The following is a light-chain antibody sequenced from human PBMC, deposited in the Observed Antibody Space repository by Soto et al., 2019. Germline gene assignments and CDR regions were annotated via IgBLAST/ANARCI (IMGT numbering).Light chain of an antibody. V-gene: IGLV2-14*01. CDR1: SGDVGGYNY. Sequence: QSALTQPASVSGSPGQSITISCTGTSGDVGGYNYVSWYQQHPGRAPKLMIYEVSNRPSGVSNRFSGSKSGNTASLTISGLQAEDEADYYCSSYTGSSTLVFGGGTKVTVL. CDR3: SSYTGSSTLV. J-gene: IGLJ2*01. CDR2: EVS.